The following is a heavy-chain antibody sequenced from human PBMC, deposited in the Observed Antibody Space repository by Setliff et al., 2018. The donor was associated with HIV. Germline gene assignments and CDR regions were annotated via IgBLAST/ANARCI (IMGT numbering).Heavy chain of an antibody. CDR3: ARGQDILEPSGPFDY. J-gene: IGHJ4*02. CDR1: GGSFSDYS. D-gene: IGHD2-15*01. CDR2: INHSGST. V-gene: IGHV4-34*01. Sequence: SETLSLTCAVYGGSFSDYSWNWIRQPPGKGLEWIGEINHSGSTNYNPSVKSRLTISVDTSKNKFSLKLTSLTAADTAVYYCARGQDILEPSGPFDYWGQGTLVTVSS.